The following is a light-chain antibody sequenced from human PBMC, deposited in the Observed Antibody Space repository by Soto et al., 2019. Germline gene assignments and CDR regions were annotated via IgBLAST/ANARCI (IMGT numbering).Light chain of an antibody. J-gene: IGKJ1*01. Sequence: EIVLTQSPATLSASVGDRVTMSCRSSQSISSWLAWYQQKPGKAPKLLIYDASTRATGIPARFSGSGSGTEFTLTISSLQSEDFAVYYCQQYNNWPPWTFGQGTKVDIK. CDR3: QQYNNWPPWT. CDR2: DAS. CDR1: QSISSW. V-gene: IGKV3-15*01.